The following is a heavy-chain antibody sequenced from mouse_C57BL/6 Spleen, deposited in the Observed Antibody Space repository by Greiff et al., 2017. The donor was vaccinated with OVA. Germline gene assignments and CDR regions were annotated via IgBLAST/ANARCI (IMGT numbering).Heavy chain of an antibody. V-gene: IGHV10-3*01. CDR1: GFTFNTYA. CDR3: VRGIGEYYGSSPWFAY. J-gene: IGHJ3*01. D-gene: IGHD1-1*01. Sequence: EVKLVESGGGLVQPKGSLKLSCAASGFTFNTYAMHWVRQAPGKGLEWVARIRSKSSNYATYYADSVKDRFSISSDDSQSMLYLQMNKLKTEDTAMYASVRGIGEYYGSSPWFAYGGQGTLVTVSA. CDR2: IRSKSSNYAT.